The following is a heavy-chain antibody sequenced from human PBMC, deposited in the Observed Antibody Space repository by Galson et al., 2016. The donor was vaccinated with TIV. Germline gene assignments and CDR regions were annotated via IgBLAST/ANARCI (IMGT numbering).Heavy chain of an antibody. CDR2: IIPMFGTA. CDR3: ASSSKAEGMAPESHAFDI. Sequence: SVKVSCKASGGTFSRYAISWVRQAPGQGLEWMGRIIPMFGTANYAQKFQGRVTSAADESTNTAYMELSSLRSEDTAVYYCASSSKAEGMAPESHAFDIWGQGTMVTVSS. CDR1: GGTFSRYA. D-gene: IGHD5-24*01. V-gene: IGHV1-69*13. J-gene: IGHJ3*02.